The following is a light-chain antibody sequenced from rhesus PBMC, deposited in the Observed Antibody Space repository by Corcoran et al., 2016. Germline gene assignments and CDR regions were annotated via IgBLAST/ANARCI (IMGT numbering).Light chain of an antibody. CDR1: QRLLYSNGYAS. V-gene: IGKV2-78*01. CDR3: CRDRNLRRT. Sequence: DILMTQTPLSLPVTPGEPASISCRSSQRLLYSNGYASLFWYLLKPGQSPKVLIYLGSNRASGVPHRFRCGGSGTNLPRTISRGEAGEVGLYHCCRDRNLRRTFGQGTKLEIK. CDR2: LGS. J-gene: IGKJ1*01.